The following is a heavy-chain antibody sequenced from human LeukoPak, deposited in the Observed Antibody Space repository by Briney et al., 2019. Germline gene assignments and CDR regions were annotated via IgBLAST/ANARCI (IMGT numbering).Heavy chain of an antibody. D-gene: IGHD3-3*01. J-gene: IGHJ4*02. Sequence: SETLSLTCTVSGGSISSNNYFWGWIRQPPGKGLEWIGSIYDSGSTYYNPSLKSRVTIPVDTSKNQFSLKLNSVTAADTAMYYCQSRFLEWLLDYWGQGTLVTVSS. CDR3: QSRFLEWLLDY. CDR2: IYDSGST. V-gene: IGHV4-39*01. CDR1: GGSISSNNYF.